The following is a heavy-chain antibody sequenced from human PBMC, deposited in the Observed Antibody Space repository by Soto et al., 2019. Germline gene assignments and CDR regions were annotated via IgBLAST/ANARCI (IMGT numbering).Heavy chain of an antibody. D-gene: IGHD6-19*01. CDR2: INSDGSST. J-gene: IGHJ6*02. CDR3: AKGHSSGWSYYYYGMDV. CDR1: GFTFSSYW. V-gene: IGHV3-74*01. Sequence: GGSLRLSCAASGFTFSSYWMHWVRQAPGKGLVWVSRINSDGSSTSYADSVKGRFTISRDNAKNTLYLQMNSLRAEDTAVYYCAKGHSSGWSYYYYGMDVWGQGTTVTVSS.